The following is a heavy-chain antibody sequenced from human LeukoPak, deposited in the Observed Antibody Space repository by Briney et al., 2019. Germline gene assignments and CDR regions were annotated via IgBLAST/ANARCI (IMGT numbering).Heavy chain of an antibody. Sequence: GASLRLSCAASGFTFSSYAMSWVRQAPGKGLEWVSAISGSGGSTYYADSVKGRFTISRDNSKNTLYLQMNSLRAEDTAVYYCAKDYVRENSRLEFDYWGQGTLVTVSS. J-gene: IGHJ4*02. CDR3: AKDYVRENSRLEFDY. V-gene: IGHV3-23*01. CDR2: ISGSGGST. D-gene: IGHD6-6*01. CDR1: GFTFSSYA.